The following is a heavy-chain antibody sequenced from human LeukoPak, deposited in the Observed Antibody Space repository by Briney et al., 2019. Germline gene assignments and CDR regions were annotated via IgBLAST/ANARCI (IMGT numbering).Heavy chain of an antibody. CDR1: GYSFTSYW. J-gene: IGHJ6*03. CDR2: IYPGDSDT. CDR3: ASHTAMVTGFMDYYYYMDV. V-gene: IGHV5-51*01. D-gene: IGHD5-18*01. Sequence: GESLKISCKGSGYSFTSYWIGWVRQMPGKGLKWVGIIYPGDSDTRYSPSFQGQVTISADKSISTAYLQWSSLKASDTAMYYCASHTAMVTGFMDYYYYMDVWGKGTTVTVSS.